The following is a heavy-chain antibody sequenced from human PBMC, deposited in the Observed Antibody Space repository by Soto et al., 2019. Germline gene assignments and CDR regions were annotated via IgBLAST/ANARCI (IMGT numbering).Heavy chain of an antibody. CDR3: AKEEQLGPLFDY. D-gene: IGHD6-13*01. J-gene: IGHJ4*02. Sequence: GASVKVSCKASGYTFSSYAMSWVRQAPGKGLEWVSAISGSGGSTYYADSVKGRFTISRDNSKNTLYLQMNSLRAEDTAVYYCAKEEQLGPLFDYWGQGTLVTVSS. CDR2: ISGSGGST. CDR1: GYTFSSYA. V-gene: IGHV3-23*01.